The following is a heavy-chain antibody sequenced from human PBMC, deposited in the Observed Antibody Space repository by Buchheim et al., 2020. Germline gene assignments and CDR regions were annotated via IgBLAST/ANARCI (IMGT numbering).Heavy chain of an antibody. D-gene: IGHD3-10*01. CDR1: GGSFSGYY. Sequence: QVQLQQWGAGLLKPSETLSLTCAVYGGSFSGYYWSWIRQPPGKGLEWIGEINHSGSTNYNPSLKSLVTISVDTSKNQFSLKLSSVTAADTAVYYCARDRWSITMVRGVIGPVTYGMDVWGQGTT. CDR2: INHSGST. CDR3: ARDRWSITMVRGVIGPVTYGMDV. J-gene: IGHJ6*02. V-gene: IGHV4-34*01.